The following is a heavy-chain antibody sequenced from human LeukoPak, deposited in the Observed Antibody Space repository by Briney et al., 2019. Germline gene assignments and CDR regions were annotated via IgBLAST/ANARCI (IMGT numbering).Heavy chain of an antibody. CDR2: IKSKTDGGTT. D-gene: IGHD6-19*01. V-gene: IGHV3-15*01. CDR1: GFTFSNAW. CDR3: TTASVRSGWYPQFDY. Sequence: PGGSLRLSCAASGFTFSNAWMSWVRQAPGKGLEWVGRIKSKTDGGTTDYAAPVKGRFTISRDDSKNTLYLQMNSLKTEDTAVYYCTTASVRSGWYPQFDYWGQGTLVTVSS. J-gene: IGHJ4*02.